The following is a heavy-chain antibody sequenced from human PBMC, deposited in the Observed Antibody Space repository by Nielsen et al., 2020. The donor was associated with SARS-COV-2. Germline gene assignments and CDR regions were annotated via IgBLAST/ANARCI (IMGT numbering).Heavy chain of an antibody. CDR2: IIPIFGTA. CDR3: ARGRSVVVPAAIFYWFDP. Sequence: WVRQAPGQGLEWMGGIIPIFGTANYAQKFQGRVTITADESTSTAYMELSSLRSKDTAVYYCARGRSVVVPAAIFYWFDPWGQGTLVTVSS. V-gene: IGHV1-69*01. D-gene: IGHD2-2*02. J-gene: IGHJ5*02.